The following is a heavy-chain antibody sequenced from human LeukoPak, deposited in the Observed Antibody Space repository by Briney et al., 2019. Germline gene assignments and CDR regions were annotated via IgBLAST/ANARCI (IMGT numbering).Heavy chain of an antibody. CDR1: GYTFFNYA. CDR3: ARDMYSSGRVPFDY. CDR2: INTRNGNA. V-gene: IGHV1-3*04. J-gene: IGHJ4*02. Sequence: ASVKVSCTASGYTFFNYAIHWVRQAPGQRLEWMGWINTRNGNAYYSQDFQGRVTMTTDTSTSTAYMELRSLRSDDTAVYYCARDMYSSGRVPFDYWGQGTLVTVSS. D-gene: IGHD6-19*01.